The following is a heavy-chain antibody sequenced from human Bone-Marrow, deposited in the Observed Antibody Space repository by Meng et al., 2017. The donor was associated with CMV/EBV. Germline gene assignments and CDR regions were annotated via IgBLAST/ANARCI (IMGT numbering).Heavy chain of an antibody. Sequence: SLKISCAASGFTFDEYAMHWVRQAPGKGLEWVSGITWNSGGIVYADSVKGRFTISRDNARRSLFLQMSGLRAEDTAWYYCAKGGGGGIPAALSYWGQGTLVTVSS. CDR2: ITWNSGGI. J-gene: IGHJ4*01. V-gene: IGHV3-9*01. D-gene: IGHD2-2*01. CDR3: AKGGGGGIPAALSY. CDR1: GFTFDEYA.